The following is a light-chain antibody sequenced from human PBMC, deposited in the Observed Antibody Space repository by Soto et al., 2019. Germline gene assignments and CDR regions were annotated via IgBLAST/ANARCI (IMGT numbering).Light chain of an antibody. CDR2: GAS. Sequence: EIVMTQSPATLSVSPGERATLSCRASQSVRSNLAWYQQKPGQAPRLLIYGASTRATGIPAGFSGSGSGTEFTLIISSLQSEDFALYYCQQYNNWPALTFGGGTKVEIK. CDR3: QQYNNWPALT. J-gene: IGKJ4*01. CDR1: QSVRSN. V-gene: IGKV3-15*01.